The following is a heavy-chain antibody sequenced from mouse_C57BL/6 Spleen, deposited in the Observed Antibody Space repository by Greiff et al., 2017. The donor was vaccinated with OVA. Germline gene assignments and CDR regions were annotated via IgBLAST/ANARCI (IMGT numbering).Heavy chain of an antibody. CDR2: IDPSDSYT. V-gene: IGHV1-50*01. Sequence: QVQLKQPGAELVKPGASVKLSCKASGYTFTSYWMQWVKQRPGQGLEWIGEIDPSDSYTNYNKKFKGKATLTVDTSSSTAYMQLSSLTSEDSAVYYCARSDYYGSRGDAMDYWGQGTSVTVSS. CDR1: GYTFTSYW. D-gene: IGHD1-1*01. CDR3: ARSDYYGSRGDAMDY. J-gene: IGHJ4*01.